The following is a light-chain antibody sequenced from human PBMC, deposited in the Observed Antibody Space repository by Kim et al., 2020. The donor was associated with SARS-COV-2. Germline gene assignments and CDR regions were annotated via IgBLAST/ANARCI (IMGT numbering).Light chain of an antibody. CDR2: ANT. Sequence: GLPISGTGGTSKMGPGKDDHWYQQLPGPAPNPLTYANTNRPSGAPDRFPGSKSGTSPSLAITGLQAEDEFDYYGRSYARSLVGLGFAGGTPLTVL. J-gene: IGLJ3*02. V-gene: IGLV1-40*01. CDR1: TSKMGPGKD. CDR3: RSYARSLVGLG.